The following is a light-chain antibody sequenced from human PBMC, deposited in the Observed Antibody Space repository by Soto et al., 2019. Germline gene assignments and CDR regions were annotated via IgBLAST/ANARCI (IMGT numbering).Light chain of an antibody. CDR2: DVS. Sequence: QSALTQPRSVSGSPGQSVTISCTETGSNVGAYNYVSWYQQHPGKAPKLMIYDVSNRPSGVPDRFSGSKSANTASLTISGLQPEDEADYYCCSYAGTYIHYVFGSGTKVTVL. CDR3: CSYAGTYIHYV. J-gene: IGLJ1*01. V-gene: IGLV2-11*01. CDR1: GSNVGAYNY.